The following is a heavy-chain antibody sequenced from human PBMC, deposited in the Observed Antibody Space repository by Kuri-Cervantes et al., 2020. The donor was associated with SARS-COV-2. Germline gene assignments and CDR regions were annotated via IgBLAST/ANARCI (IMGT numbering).Heavy chain of an antibody. CDR3: ARDTGNRRLGIDS. D-gene: IGHD7-27*01. CDR1: GDTLNHYT. CDR2: ISPIFGTA. V-gene: IGHV1-69*13. Sequence: SVKVSCKASGDTLNHYTLNWVRQAPGQGLEWMGGISPIFGTAIYAKKFQDRVTITADESTSTAYMELSSLRSNDTAVYYCARDTGNRRLGIDSWGQGTLVTVSS. J-gene: IGHJ4*02.